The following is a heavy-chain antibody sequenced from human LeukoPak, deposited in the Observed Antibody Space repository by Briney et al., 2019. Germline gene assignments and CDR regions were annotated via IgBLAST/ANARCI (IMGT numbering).Heavy chain of an antibody. D-gene: IGHD2-15*01. V-gene: IGHV3-33*01. Sequence: GGSLRLSCAASGFTFSNYAMYWVRQAPGKGLEWVTIVWYDGSNKNYADSVKGRFTISRDNSKNTPYLQMNSLRAEDTAVYYCARGAYCSGGRCPGAFDIWGQGTMVTVSS. J-gene: IGHJ3*02. CDR2: VWYDGSNK. CDR1: GFTFSNYA. CDR3: ARGAYCSGGRCPGAFDI.